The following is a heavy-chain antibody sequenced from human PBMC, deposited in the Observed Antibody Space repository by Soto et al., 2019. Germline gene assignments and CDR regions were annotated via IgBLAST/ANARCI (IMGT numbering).Heavy chain of an antibody. J-gene: IGHJ4*02. V-gene: IGHV3-23*01. CDR2: ISGSGGST. D-gene: IGHD6-13*01. Sequence: EVQLLESGGGLVQPGGSLRLSCAASGFTFSSYAMSWVRQAPGKGLEWVSAISGSGGSTYYADSVKGRFTISRDNSKNTLYMQMNSLRAEDTAVYYRAKDTWGYSSSWGRFDYWGQGTLVTVSS. CDR1: GFTFSSYA. CDR3: AKDTWGYSSSWGRFDY.